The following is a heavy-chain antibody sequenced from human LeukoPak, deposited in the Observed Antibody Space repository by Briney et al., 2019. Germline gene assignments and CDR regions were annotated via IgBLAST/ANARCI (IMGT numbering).Heavy chain of an antibody. CDR2: ILNDGSDK. J-gene: IGHJ6*02. CDR1: GFTFSSYS. V-gene: IGHV3-30-3*01. CDR3: AREPSPLRYFDGGMDV. Sequence: PGGSLRLSCAASGFTFSSYSIHWVRQAPGKGLEWVAFILNDGSDKSYADSGKGRFTISRDNSKNTVYLQMNSLRAEDTAVYYCAREPSPLRYFDGGMDVWGQGTTVTVSS. D-gene: IGHD3-9*01.